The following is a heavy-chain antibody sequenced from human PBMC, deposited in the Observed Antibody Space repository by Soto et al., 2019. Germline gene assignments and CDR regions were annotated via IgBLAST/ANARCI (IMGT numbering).Heavy chain of an antibody. J-gene: IGHJ2*01. CDR1: GGSFSGYY. CDR2: INHSGST. CDR3: ARGVQGNYCSSTSCYIRYFDL. D-gene: IGHD2-2*02. V-gene: IGHV4-34*01. Sequence: SETLSLTCAVYGGSFSGYYWSWIRQPPGKGLEWIGEINHSGSTNYNPSLKSRVTISVDTSKNQFSLKLSSVTAADTAVYYCARGVQGNYCSSTSCYIRYFDLWGRGTLVTVSS.